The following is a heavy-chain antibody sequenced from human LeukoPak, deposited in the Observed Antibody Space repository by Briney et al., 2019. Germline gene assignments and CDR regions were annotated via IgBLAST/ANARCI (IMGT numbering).Heavy chain of an antibody. J-gene: IGHJ4*02. CDR1: GLTVTSNH. Sequence: LTGGSLRLSCAASGLTVTSNHMSWVRQAPGKGLEWVSLIKSDGTTEYADSVKGRFTISRDNSKNTLFLQMNSLRVEDTAVYYCARLRRGYWGRGTPVTVSS. CDR3: ARLRRGY. CDR2: IKSDGTT. V-gene: IGHV3-53*01.